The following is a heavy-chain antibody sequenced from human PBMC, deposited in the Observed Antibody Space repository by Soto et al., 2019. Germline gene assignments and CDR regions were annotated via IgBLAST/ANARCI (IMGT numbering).Heavy chain of an antibody. Sequence: TLSLTCAVSGVSISSGNWWTWVRQSPQRGLEYIGEIFHDGTANYYPSFERRVAISVDTSKNQFSLKLTSVTAADTAIYFCARLVYETRLNYMYFDFWGQGTLVTVYS. CDR2: IFHDGTA. D-gene: IGHD3-10*01. V-gene: IGHV4-4*01. CDR3: ARLVYETRLNYMYFDF. J-gene: IGHJ4*02. CDR1: GVSISSGNW.